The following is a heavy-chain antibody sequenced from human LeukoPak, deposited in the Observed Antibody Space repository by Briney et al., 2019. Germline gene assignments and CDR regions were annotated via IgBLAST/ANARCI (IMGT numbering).Heavy chain of an antibody. Sequence: PGGSLRLSCAASGVTFSSYGMYWVRQAPGKGLEWVAFIRYDGSNKYYADSAKGRFTISRDNSKNTLYLQMNSLRAEDTAVYYCAKNRHFGESPVLYYMDVWGKGTTVTISS. CDR1: GVTFSSYG. D-gene: IGHD3-10*01. J-gene: IGHJ6*03. CDR2: IRYDGSNK. CDR3: AKNRHFGESPVLYYMDV. V-gene: IGHV3-30*02.